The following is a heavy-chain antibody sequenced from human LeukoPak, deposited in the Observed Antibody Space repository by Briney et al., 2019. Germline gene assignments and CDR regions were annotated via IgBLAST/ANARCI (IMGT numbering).Heavy chain of an antibody. J-gene: IGHJ4*02. CDR2: VDPEDGET. Sequence: VKVSCKVSGYTFTDYYMHWVQQAPGKGLEWMGLVDPEDGETIYAEKFQGRVTITADTSTDTAYMELSSLRSEDTAVYYCATEASYYYDSSGYSSSFDYWGQGTLVTVSS. CDR3: ATEASYYYDSSGYSSSFDY. D-gene: IGHD3-22*01. CDR1: GYTFTDYY. V-gene: IGHV1-69-2*01.